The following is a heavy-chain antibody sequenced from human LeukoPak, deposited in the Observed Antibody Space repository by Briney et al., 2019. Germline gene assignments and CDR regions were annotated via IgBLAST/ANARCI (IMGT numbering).Heavy chain of an antibody. Sequence: ASVKVSCKASGYTFTSYDINWVRQATGQGLEWMGWMNPNSGNTGYAQKFKGRVTLTRDMSTSTDYLELSSLRSEDTAVYYCARDNSVRDEAWWFNPWGQGTLVTVSS. CDR1: GYTFTSYD. CDR2: MNPNSGNT. D-gene: IGHD5-24*01. CDR3: ARDNSVRDEAWWFNP. V-gene: IGHV1-8*01. J-gene: IGHJ5*02.